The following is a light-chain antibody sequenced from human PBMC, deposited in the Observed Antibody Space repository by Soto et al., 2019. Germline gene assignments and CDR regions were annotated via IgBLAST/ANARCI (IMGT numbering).Light chain of an antibody. V-gene: IGKV1-39*01. J-gene: IGKJ4*01. CDR2: AAS. CDR3: QQRYSAPLT. CDR1: QSISNY. Sequence: DIQLTQSPSSLSASVGDRVTITCRTSQSISNYLNWYQQKPGKVPELLIYAASSLQSGVPSRFSGSGSGTDFTLTISSLQPEDFATYYCQQRYSAPLTFGGGTKVEIK.